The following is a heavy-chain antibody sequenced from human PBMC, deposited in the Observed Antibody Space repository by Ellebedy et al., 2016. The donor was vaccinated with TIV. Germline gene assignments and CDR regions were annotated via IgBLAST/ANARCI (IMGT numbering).Heavy chain of an antibody. Sequence: GEPLKISCAASGFNFSDSHMSWIRQAPGKGLEWVSYVTSSGGTKDSPDSVKGRFTISRDNSNNSLYLQMNSLRAEDTAVYYCAKGSQWLGRTCFDYWGQGTLVTVSS. CDR3: AKGSQWLGRTCFDY. CDR2: VTSSGGTK. CDR1: GFNFSDSH. D-gene: IGHD6-19*01. J-gene: IGHJ4*02. V-gene: IGHV3-11*01.